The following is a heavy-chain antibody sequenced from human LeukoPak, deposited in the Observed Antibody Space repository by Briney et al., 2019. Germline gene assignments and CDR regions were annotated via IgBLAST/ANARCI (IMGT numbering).Heavy chain of an antibody. J-gene: IGHJ4*02. Sequence: GASVKVSCKASGYTFTSYGISWVRQAPGQGLEWMGIINPSGGSTSYAQKFQGRVTMTRDMSTSTVYMELSSLRSEDTAVYYCASGSYGDYWGQGTLVTVSS. CDR2: INPSGGST. V-gene: IGHV1-46*01. CDR3: ASGSYGDY. D-gene: IGHD1-26*01. CDR1: GYTFTSYG.